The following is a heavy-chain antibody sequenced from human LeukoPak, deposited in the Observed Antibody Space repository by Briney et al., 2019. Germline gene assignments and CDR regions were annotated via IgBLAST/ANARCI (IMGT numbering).Heavy chain of an antibody. V-gene: IGHV1-8*01. CDR1: GYSFTSHD. CDR2: MNPNSGNT. Sequence: ASVKVSCKASGYSFTSHDINWVRQATGQGLEWMGWMNPNSGNTGYAQKFQGRVTMTRNTSITTAYLDLSRLRSDDTAVYYCARDGCGGDCYWLTPSYYFYYMDVWGKGTTVTVSS. CDR3: ARDGCGGDCYWLTPSYYFYYMDV. D-gene: IGHD2-21*01. J-gene: IGHJ6*03.